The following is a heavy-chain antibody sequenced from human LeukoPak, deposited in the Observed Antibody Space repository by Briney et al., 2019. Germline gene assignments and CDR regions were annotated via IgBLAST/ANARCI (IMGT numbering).Heavy chain of an antibody. CDR3: ARDDVVVAATDAFDI. Sequence: SETLSLTCAVYGGSFSGYYWSWIRQPPGKGLEWIGEINHSGSTNYNPSLKSRVTISVDTSKNQFSLKLSSVTAADTAVYYCARDDVVVAATDAFDIWGQGTMVTVSS. V-gene: IGHV4-34*01. D-gene: IGHD2-15*01. J-gene: IGHJ3*02. CDR2: INHSGST. CDR1: GGSFSGYY.